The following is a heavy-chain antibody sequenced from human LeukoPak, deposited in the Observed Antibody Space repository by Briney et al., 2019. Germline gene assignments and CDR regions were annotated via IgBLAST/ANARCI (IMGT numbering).Heavy chain of an antibody. J-gene: IGHJ4*02. Sequence: SETMSLTCAVYGGSFSGYYWSWIRQPPGKGLEWIGEINHSGSTYYNPSLKSRVTISVDTSKNQFSLKLSSVTAADTAVYYCARQVEFSGWYNYFDYWGQGTLVTVSS. CDR1: GGSFSGYY. D-gene: IGHD6-19*01. CDR3: ARQVEFSGWYNYFDY. V-gene: IGHV4-34*01. CDR2: INHSGST.